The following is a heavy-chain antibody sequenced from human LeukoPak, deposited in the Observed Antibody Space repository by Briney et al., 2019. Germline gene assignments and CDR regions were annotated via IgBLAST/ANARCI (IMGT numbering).Heavy chain of an antibody. V-gene: IGHV3-53*01. CDR3: AKGHRRYCSSTSCLPNWFDP. CDR1: GFTVSSNF. D-gene: IGHD2-2*01. J-gene: IGHJ5*02. Sequence: GGSLRLSCAASGFTVSSNFMHWVRQAPGKGLEWVAGIHNDYRTFYADSVKGRFTILRDDSANTVYLQMNSLRAEDTAVYYCAKGHRRYCSSTSCLPNWFDPWGQGTLVTVSS. CDR2: IHNDYRT.